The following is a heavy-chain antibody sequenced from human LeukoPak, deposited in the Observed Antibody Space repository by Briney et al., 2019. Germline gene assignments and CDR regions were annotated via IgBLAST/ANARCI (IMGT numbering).Heavy chain of an antibody. CDR1: GFSFNTYA. CDR2: ISPTSTYI. Sequence: GGSLRLSCAASGFSFNTYAMNWVRQAPGKGLEWVSSISPTSTYIYYADSWKGRFTIARDNAKSSLYLQMNSLRAEDTAVYYCVRGRIPMVVMGEFDYWGQGTLVTVSS. D-gene: IGHD3-10*01. CDR3: VRGRIPMVVMGEFDY. J-gene: IGHJ4*02. V-gene: IGHV3-21*01.